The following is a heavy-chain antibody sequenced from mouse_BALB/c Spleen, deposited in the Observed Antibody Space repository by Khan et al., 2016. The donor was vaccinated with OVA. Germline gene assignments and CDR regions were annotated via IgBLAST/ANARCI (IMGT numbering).Heavy chain of an antibody. Sequence: VXLQQSGTALARPGTSVKMSCKASGYTFNSYWMHWVKQRPGQGLEGIGAIYPGNSDTSYNQKYKGKDKLTAVTSTSTAYMELSSLTNEDSAVYYCTIVGYLFAYWGQGTLVTVSA. CDR1: GYTFNSYW. CDR2: IYPGNSDT. D-gene: IGHD2-2*01. V-gene: IGHV1-5*01. J-gene: IGHJ3*01. CDR3: TIVGYLFAY.